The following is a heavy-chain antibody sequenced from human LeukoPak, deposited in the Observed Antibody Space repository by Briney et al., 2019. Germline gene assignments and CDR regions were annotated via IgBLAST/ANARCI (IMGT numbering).Heavy chain of an antibody. V-gene: IGHV1-2*02. CDR1: GYTFTGYY. Sequence: ASVKVSCKASGYTFTGYYMHWVRQAPGQGLEWMGWINPNSGGTNYAQKFQGRVTMTRDTSISTAYMELSRLRSDGTAVYYCARSLYSSGWFDYWGQGTLVTVSS. CDR3: ARSLYSSGWFDY. CDR2: INPNSGGT. J-gene: IGHJ4*02. D-gene: IGHD6-19*01.